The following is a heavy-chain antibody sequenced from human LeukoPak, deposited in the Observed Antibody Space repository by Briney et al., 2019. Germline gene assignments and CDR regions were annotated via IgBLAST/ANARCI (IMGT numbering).Heavy chain of an antibody. Sequence: GGSLRLSCAASGFTFSSYWMNWVRQAPGKGLEWVANINQDGTEKFYVDSVKGRFTISRDNAKNSLYLQMNSLTGEDTAVYYCATSQTFDYWGQGTLVTVSS. CDR3: ATSQTFDY. CDR1: GFTFSSYW. J-gene: IGHJ4*02. CDR2: INQDGTEK. V-gene: IGHV3-7*01.